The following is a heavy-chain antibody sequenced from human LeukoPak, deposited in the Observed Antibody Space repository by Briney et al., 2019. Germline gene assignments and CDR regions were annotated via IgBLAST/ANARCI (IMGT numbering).Heavy chain of an antibody. CDR3: ARELFGSGSCPDY. Sequence: GGSLRLSCTPPGLTFSSYAIHWIRQPPDRGREWVALVWHDGRNRYYADSVKGRFTISRDNSKNTVYLQMNSLGAEDTAVYYCARELFGSGSCPDYWGQGTLVTVSS. D-gene: IGHD3-10*01. J-gene: IGHJ4*02. CDR2: VWHDGRNR. V-gene: IGHV3-33*01. CDR1: GLTFSSYA.